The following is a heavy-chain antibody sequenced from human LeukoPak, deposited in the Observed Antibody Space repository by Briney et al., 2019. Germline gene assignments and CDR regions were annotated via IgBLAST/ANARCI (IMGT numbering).Heavy chain of an antibody. CDR2: IYYSGST. V-gene: IGHV4-39*07. J-gene: IGHJ6*03. D-gene: IGHD6-13*01. CDR3: ARDVRGSSWYYYYMDV. Sequence: SETLSLTCTVSGGSISSSGYYWGWVRQPPGKGLEWIGSIYYSGSTYYNPSLKSRVTISVDTSKNQFSLKLSSVTAADTAVYYCARDVRGSSWYYYYMDVWGKGTTVTVSS. CDR1: GGSISSSGYY.